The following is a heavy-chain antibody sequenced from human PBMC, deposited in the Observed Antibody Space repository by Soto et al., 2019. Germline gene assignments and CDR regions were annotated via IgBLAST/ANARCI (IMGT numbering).Heavy chain of an antibody. Sequence: EEQLLESGGGVVQRGGSLRLSCAASGFIFSNYAMTWVRQAPGKGLEWVSRISGRGGSTYYADSVKGRLTMSRDNSKNTLYLQMNSLIAEDTAIYYCARRAGGAVVWYYDLWGRGTLVTV. CDR2: ISGRGGST. D-gene: IGHD2-21*01. CDR1: GFIFSNYA. CDR3: ARRAGGAVVWYYDL. J-gene: IGHJ2*01. V-gene: IGHV3-23*01.